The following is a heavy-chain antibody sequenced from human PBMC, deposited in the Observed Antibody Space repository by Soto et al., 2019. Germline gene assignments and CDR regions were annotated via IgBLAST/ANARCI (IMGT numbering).Heavy chain of an antibody. CDR2: ISAYNGNT. D-gene: IGHD6-13*01. J-gene: IGHJ4*02. CDR3: ARVTGSSWSSPSPYYFDY. Sequence: ASVKVSCKASGYTFTSYGISLVRQAPGQGLEWMGWISAYNGNTNYAQKLQGRVTMTTDTSTSTAYMELRSLRSDDTAVYYCARVTGSSWSSPSPYYFDYWGQGTLVTVSS. V-gene: IGHV1-18*01. CDR1: GYTFTSYG.